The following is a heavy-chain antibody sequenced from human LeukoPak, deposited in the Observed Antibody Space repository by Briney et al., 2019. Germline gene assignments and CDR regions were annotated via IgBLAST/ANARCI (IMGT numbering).Heavy chain of an antibody. CDR2: ISYDGSNK. Sequence: PGGSLRLSCAASGFTFSSYAMHWVRQAPGKGLEWVAVISYDGSNKYYADSVKGRFTISRDNSKNTLYLQMNGLRAEDTAVYYCAREVVARDWGQGTLVTVSS. CDR3: AREVVARD. V-gene: IGHV3-30-3*01. J-gene: IGHJ4*02. CDR1: GFTFSSYA. D-gene: IGHD2-15*01.